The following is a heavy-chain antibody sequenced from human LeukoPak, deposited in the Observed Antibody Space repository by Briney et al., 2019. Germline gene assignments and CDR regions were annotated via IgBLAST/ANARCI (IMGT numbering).Heavy chain of an antibody. CDR2: IYREGNT. D-gene: IGHD3-9*01. CDR1: GFSVSNNY. J-gene: IGHJ5*02. Sequence: GGSLRLSCAASGFSVSNNYINWVRQAPGKGLEWVSIIYREGNTYYAGSVKGRFTISSDTSKNMVYLQMNRLRAEDTAVYYCASFEDLALPSFDPWGQGTLVTVSA. V-gene: IGHV3-53*01. CDR3: ASFEDLALPSFDP.